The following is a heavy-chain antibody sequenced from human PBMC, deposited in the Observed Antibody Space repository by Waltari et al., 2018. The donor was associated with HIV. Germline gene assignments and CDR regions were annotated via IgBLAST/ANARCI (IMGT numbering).Heavy chain of an antibody. CDR1: GYSFTSSW. D-gene: IGHD3-22*01. V-gene: IGHV5-51*01. CDR3: ARHRSYYYDSSGNWFDP. J-gene: IGHJ5*02. Sequence: EVQLVQSGAEVKKPGESLKISCKGSGYSFTSSWIGWVRQMPGKGLEWMGIIYPGDSDTRYSPSFQGQVTISADKSISTAYLQWSSLKASDTAMYYCARHRSYYYDSSGNWFDPWGQGTLVTVSS. CDR2: IYPGDSDT.